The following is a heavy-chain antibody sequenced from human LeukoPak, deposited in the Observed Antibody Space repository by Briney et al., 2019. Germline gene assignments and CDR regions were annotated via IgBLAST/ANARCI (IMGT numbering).Heavy chain of an antibody. V-gene: IGHV3-21*01. CDR2: ISSSSSYI. CDR1: GFTFSSYS. Sequence: PGGSLRLSCAASGFTFSSYSMNWVRQAPGKGLEWVSSISSSSSYIYYADSVKGRFTISRGNAKNSLYLQMNSLRAEDTAVYYCARNVYSSSCYDYWGQGTLVTVSS. D-gene: IGHD6-13*01. J-gene: IGHJ4*02. CDR3: ARNVYSSSCYDY.